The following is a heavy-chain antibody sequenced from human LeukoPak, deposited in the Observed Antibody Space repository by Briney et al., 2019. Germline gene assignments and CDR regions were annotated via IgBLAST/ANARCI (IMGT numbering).Heavy chain of an antibody. V-gene: IGHV3-23*01. Sequence: GGSLRLSCAASGFTLSSYGMSWVRQAPGKGLEWVSAISGSDGGTYYADSVKGRFTISRDNSKNTLYLQMNSLRAEETAIYYCAKAPVASCSGAFCYPFDCWGQGILVTVSS. CDR3: AKAPVASCSGAFCYPFDC. D-gene: IGHD2-15*01. J-gene: IGHJ4*02. CDR1: GFTLSSYG. CDR2: ISGSDGGT.